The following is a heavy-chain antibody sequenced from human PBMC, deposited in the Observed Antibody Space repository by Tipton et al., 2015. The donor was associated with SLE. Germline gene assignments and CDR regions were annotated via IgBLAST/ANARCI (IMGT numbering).Heavy chain of an antibody. CDR3: ARHQRVVVAAYYFDY. Sequence: TLSLTCTVSGDSISSGRHYWSWIRQPAGKGLEWIGHIYENGGTNYNPSLKSRVTISVDTSKNQFSLKLSSVTAADTAVYYCARHQRVVVAAYYFDYWGQGTLVTVSS. D-gene: IGHD2-15*01. V-gene: IGHV4-61*09. CDR1: GDSISSGRHY. J-gene: IGHJ4*02. CDR2: IYENGGT.